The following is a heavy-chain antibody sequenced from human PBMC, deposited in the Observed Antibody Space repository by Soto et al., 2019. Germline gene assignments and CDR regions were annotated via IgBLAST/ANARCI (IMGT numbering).Heavy chain of an antibody. J-gene: IGHJ6*02. CDR2: IRSKAYGGTT. CDR3: TRGVAYCGGDCYREFAKYYYYYGMDV. D-gene: IGHD2-21*02. V-gene: IGHV3-49*03. Sequence: GGSLRLSCTASGFTFGDYAMSWFRQAPGKGLEWVGFIRSKAYGGTTEYAASVKGRFTISRDDSKSIAYLQMNSLKTEDTAVYYCTRGVAYCGGDCYREFAKYYYYYGMDVWGQGTTVTVPS. CDR1: GFTFGDYA.